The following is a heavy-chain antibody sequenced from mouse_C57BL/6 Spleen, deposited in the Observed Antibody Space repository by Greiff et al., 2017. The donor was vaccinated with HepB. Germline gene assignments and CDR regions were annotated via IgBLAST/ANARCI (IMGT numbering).Heavy chain of an antibody. CDR2: ISYDGSN. CDR3: ARGDYYGSSPDY. Sequence: EVQLQESGPGLVKPSQSLSLTCSVTGYSITSGYYWNWIRQFPGNKLEWMGYISYDGSNNYNPSLKNRISITRDTSKNQFFLKLNSVTTEDTATYDCARGDYYGSSPDYWGQGTTLTVSS. D-gene: IGHD1-1*01. V-gene: IGHV3-6*01. CDR1: GYSITSGYY. J-gene: IGHJ2*01.